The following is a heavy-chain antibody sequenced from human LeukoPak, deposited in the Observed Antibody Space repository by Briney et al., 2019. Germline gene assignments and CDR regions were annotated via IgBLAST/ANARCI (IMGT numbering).Heavy chain of an antibody. V-gene: IGHV1-2*02. J-gene: IGHJ4*02. CDR3: ARDYSGSGRGRTEFDY. Sequence: ASVKDSCKASGYTFTGYYMHWVRQAPGQGLEWMGWINPNSGGTNHAQKFQGRVTMTRDTAISTAYMELSRLTSDDTAVYYCARDYSGSGRGRTEFDYWGQGTLVTVSS. CDR2: INPNSGGT. D-gene: IGHD3-10*01. CDR1: GYTFTGYY.